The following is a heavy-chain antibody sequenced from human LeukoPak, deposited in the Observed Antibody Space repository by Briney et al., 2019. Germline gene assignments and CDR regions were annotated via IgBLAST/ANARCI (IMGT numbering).Heavy chain of an antibody. CDR2: IIPIFGTA. CDR3: ARDSSYGSGKTYYYYGMDV. V-gene: IGHV1-69*13. J-gene: IGHJ6*02. CDR1: GGTFSSYA. D-gene: IGHD3-10*01. Sequence: ASVKVSCKASGGTFSSYAISWVRQAPGQGLEWMGGIIPIFGTANYAQKFQGRVTITADESTSTAYMELSRLRSDDTAVYYCARDSSYGSGKTYYYYGMDVWGQGTTVTVSS.